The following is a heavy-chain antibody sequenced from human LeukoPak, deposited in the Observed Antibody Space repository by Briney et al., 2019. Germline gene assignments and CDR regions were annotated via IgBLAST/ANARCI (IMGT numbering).Heavy chain of an antibody. Sequence: GGSLRLSCAASGFTFSSYAMNWVRQAPVKGLEWVSAISVSVINTYYADSVKGRFTISRDNSKNTLYLQMNSLRAEDTAVYYCARGYCSSISCYVDYWGQGTLVTVSS. J-gene: IGHJ4*02. CDR2: ISVSVINT. CDR3: ARGYCSSISCYVDY. CDR1: GFTFSSYA. V-gene: IGHV3-23*01. D-gene: IGHD2-2*01.